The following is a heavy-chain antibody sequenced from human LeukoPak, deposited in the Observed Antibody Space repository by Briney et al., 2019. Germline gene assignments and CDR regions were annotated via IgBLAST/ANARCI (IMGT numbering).Heavy chain of an antibody. CDR2: IIPILGIA. CDR3: ARDEGGAVAGSYYFDY. V-gene: IGHV1-69*04. D-gene: IGHD6-19*01. Sequence: ASVKVSCKASGGTFSSYAISWVRKAPGQGLEWMGRIIPILGIANYAQKFQGRVTITADKSTSTAYMELSSLRSEDTAVYYCARDEGGAVAGSYYFDYWGQGTLVTVSS. CDR1: GGTFSSYA. J-gene: IGHJ4*02.